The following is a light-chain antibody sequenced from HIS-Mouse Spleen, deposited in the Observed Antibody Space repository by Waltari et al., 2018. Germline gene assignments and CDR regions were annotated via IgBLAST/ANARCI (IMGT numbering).Light chain of an antibody. J-gene: IGLJ2*01. CDR2: QDS. CDR3: QAWDSSYSV. Sequence: SYELTQPPSVSVSPVQTASITCSGDKLGDKYSCWYQQKPGQSPVLIICQDSTRRSGIPERFSGSNAGNTATLTISGTQAMDEADYYCQAWDSSYSVFGGGTKLTVL. V-gene: IGLV3-1*01. CDR1: KLGDKY.